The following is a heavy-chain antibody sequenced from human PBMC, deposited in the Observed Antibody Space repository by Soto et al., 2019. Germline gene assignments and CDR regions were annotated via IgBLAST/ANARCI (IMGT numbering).Heavy chain of an antibody. D-gene: IGHD3-3*01. CDR1: GGRFSSYT. CDR3: ASPKALRFLEWQGPSDAFDI. J-gene: IGHJ3*02. Sequence: ASVKAYCRASGGRFSSYTIIGVRQATGQGLEWMGRIIPILGIANYAQKFQGRVTITADKSTSTAYMELSSLRSEDTAVYYCASPKALRFLEWQGPSDAFDIWGQGTMVTV. V-gene: IGHV1-69*02. CDR2: IIPILGIA.